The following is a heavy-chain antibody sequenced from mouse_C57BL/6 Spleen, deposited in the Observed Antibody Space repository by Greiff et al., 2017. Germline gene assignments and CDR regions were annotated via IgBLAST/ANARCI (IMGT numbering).Heavy chain of an antibody. V-gene: IGHV1-64*01. J-gene: IGHJ2*01. CDR3: ASTGTPYYFDY. Sequence: QVQLKQPGAELVKPGASVKLSCKASGYTFTSYWMHWVKQRPGQGLEWIGMIHPNSGSTNYNEKFKSKATLTVDKSSSTAYMQLSSLTSEDSAVYYCASTGTPYYFDYWGQGTTLTVSS. D-gene: IGHD4-1*01. CDR2: IHPNSGST. CDR1: GYTFTSYW.